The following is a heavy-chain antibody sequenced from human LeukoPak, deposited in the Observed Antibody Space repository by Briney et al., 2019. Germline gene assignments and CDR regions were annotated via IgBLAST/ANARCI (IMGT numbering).Heavy chain of an antibody. J-gene: IGHJ4*02. Sequence: GASVKVSCKASGGTFSSYAISWVRQAPGQGLEWMGRIIPILGIANYAQKFQGRVTITADKSTSTAYTELSSLRSEDTAVYYCASSYSSSSRPNLSFDYWGQGTLVTVSS. CDR3: ASSYSSSSRPNLSFDY. D-gene: IGHD6-6*01. CDR1: GGTFSSYA. CDR2: IIPILGIA. V-gene: IGHV1-69*04.